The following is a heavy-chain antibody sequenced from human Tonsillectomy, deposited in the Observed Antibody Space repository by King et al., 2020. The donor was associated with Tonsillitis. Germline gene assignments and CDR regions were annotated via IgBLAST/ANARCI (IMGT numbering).Heavy chain of an antibody. CDR2: TRNKANSYTT. J-gene: IGHJ6*02. CDR1: GFSLSDHY. Sequence: VQLVESGGGLVQPGGSLRLSCEASGFSLSDHYMDWVRQAPGKGLEWVGRTRNKANSYTTDYAASVKGRFTISRDESKTSLYLQMDSLKTEDTAVYFCARDLRSESRTPDHYYGMDVWGQGTTVTVSS. CDR3: ARDLRSESRTPDHYYGMDV. V-gene: IGHV3-72*01. D-gene: IGHD3-3*01.